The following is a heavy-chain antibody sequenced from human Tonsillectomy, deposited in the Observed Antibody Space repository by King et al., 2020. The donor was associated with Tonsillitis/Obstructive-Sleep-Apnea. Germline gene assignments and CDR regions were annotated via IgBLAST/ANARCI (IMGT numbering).Heavy chain of an antibody. J-gene: IGHJ4*02. V-gene: IGHV1-2*02. CDR1: PANGHY. D-gene: IGHD3-10*01. Sequence: QLVQSGAEVKKPGASVKVSCTPSPANGHYVHWVRQAPGQGLEWMGWIDPNSAGTKYAQKFQDRVTMTRDTSINTAYMGLSSLSSDDTAVYYCAQVRGGWGQGTLLTVSS. CDR2: IDPNSAGT. CDR3: AQVRGG.